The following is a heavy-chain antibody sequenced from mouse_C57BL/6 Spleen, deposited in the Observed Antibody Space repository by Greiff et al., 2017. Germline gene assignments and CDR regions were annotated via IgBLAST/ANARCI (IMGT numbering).Heavy chain of an antibody. CDR1: GYTFTDYN. CDR3: ASWFFTTVDAMDY. V-gene: IGHV1-22*01. D-gene: IGHD1-1*01. Sequence: VQLQQSGPELVKPGASVKMSCKASGYTFTDYNMHWVKQSHGKSLEWIGYINPNNGGTSYNQKFKGKATLTVNKSSSTDYMELRSLTSEDSAVDYCASWFFTTVDAMDYWGQGTSVTVSS. J-gene: IGHJ4*01. CDR2: INPNNGGT.